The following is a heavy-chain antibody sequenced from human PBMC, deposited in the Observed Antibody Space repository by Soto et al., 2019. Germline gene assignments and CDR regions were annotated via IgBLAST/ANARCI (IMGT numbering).Heavy chain of an antibody. V-gene: IGHV4-59*01. CDR2: IYYSGST. CDR3: ARGNGPFYSNYAGGYFDY. D-gene: IGHD4-4*01. J-gene: IGHJ4*02. CDR1: GGSISSYY. Sequence: SETLSLTCTVSGGSISSYYWSWIRQPPGKGLEWIGYIYYSGSTNYNPSLKSRVTISVDTSKNQFALKLSSVTPADTAVYYCARGNGPFYSNYAGGYFDYWGQGTLVTVSS.